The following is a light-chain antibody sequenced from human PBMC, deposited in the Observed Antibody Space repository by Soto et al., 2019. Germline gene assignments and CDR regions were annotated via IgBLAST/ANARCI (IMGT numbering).Light chain of an antibody. Sequence: EIVMTQSPLSLSVTPGESASISCRSSQSLLHSNGNNYFDWYLQKPGQSPQLLIYLASNRASGVPDRFSGSGSGTDFTLKITRAEAEDVGVYYCMQALQTPLSFGQRKRLEIK. CDR3: MQALQTPLS. CDR2: LAS. CDR1: QSLLHSNGNNY. J-gene: IGKJ5*01. V-gene: IGKV2-28*01.